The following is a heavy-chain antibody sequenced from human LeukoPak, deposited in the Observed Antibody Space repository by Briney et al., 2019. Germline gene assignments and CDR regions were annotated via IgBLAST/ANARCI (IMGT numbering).Heavy chain of an antibody. Sequence: AASVKVSCKASGYTFTSYGISWVRQAPGQGLEWMGWIRVHNGDTNYAQKLQGRVTMTTDTSTSTAYMELRSLRSDDTAVYYCATGYCSSTNCRIDYWGQGTLVSVSS. J-gene: IGHJ4*02. CDR2: IRVHNGDT. CDR1: GYTFTSYG. V-gene: IGHV1-18*01. CDR3: ATGYCSSTNCRIDY. D-gene: IGHD2-2*03.